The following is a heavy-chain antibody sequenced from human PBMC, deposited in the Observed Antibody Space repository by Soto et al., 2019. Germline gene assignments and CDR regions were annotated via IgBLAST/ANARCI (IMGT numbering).Heavy chain of an antibody. Sequence: QGQLVQSGPELKKPGASVRVSCTASGYAFLTYGIVWVRQAPGQGLECMGWISTNTGNTNYEQNLQGRVTMTTDTPTSTAYMELRSLTSDDTAVYYCARELAGLLDNWGQGTLVTVSS. CDR1: GYAFLTYG. V-gene: IGHV1-18*01. CDR3: ARELAGLLDN. CDR2: ISTNTGNT. J-gene: IGHJ4*02.